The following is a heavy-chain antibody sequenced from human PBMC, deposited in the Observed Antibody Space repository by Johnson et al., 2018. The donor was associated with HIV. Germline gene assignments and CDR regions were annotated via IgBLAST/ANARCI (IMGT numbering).Heavy chain of an antibody. J-gene: IGHJ3*02. V-gene: IGHV3-30-3*01. CDR1: GFTFSSYA. D-gene: IGHD3-22*01. CDR2: ISYDGSNK. Sequence: QVQLVESGGGVVQPGRSLRLSCAASGFTFSSYAMHWVRQAPGKGLECVAVISYDGSNKYYADSVKGRFTISRDNSKNTLYLQMNSRRAEDTAVYYCAKDRITYYYCSSGYSSLEPVAFDIWGQGTMVTVSS. CDR3: AKDRITYYYCSSGYSSLEPVAFDI.